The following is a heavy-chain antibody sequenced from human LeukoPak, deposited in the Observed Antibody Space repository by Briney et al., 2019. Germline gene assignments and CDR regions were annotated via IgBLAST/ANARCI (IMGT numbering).Heavy chain of an antibody. Sequence: PSETLSLTCTVSGGSISSSSYYWGWIRQPPGKGLEWIGSIYYSGSTYYNPSLKSRVTISVDTSKNQFSLKLSSVTAADTAVYYCARSSNWWHFDLWGRGTLVTVSS. J-gene: IGHJ2*01. V-gene: IGHV4-39*07. CDR3: ARSSNWWHFDL. CDR1: GGSISSSSYY. CDR2: IYYSGST. D-gene: IGHD1-20*01.